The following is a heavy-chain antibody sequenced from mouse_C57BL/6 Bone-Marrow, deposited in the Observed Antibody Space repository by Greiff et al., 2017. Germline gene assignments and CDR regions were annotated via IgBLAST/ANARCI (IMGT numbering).Heavy chain of an antibody. J-gene: IGHJ4*01. Sequence: VQVVESGAELMKPGASVKLSCQATGYPFTGYWIEWVKQRPGNGLEWIGEILPGSGSTNYNEKFKGKATFTAYTSSNTAYMQRSSLTTEDSAIYYCARWRLRHSMYYCGQGTSGTVS. CDR3: ARWRLRHSMYY. CDR1: GYPFTGYW. V-gene: IGHV1-9*01. D-gene: IGHD2-4*01. CDR2: ILPGSGST.